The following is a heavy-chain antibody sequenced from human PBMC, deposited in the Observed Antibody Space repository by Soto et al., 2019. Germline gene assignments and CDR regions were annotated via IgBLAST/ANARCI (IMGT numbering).Heavy chain of an antibody. CDR1: GFSLSTSGVR. V-gene: IGHV2-5*02. J-gene: IGHJ4*02. CDR3: AHRRESGYSGYDTCYFDY. D-gene: IGHD5-12*01. Sequence: SGPTLVNPTQTLTLTCTFSGFSLSTSGVRVGWIRQPPGKALEWLALIYWDDDKRYSPSLKSRLSITKDTSKNQVVLTMTNMDPVDTATYYCAHRRESGYSGYDTCYFDYWGQGTLVTVSS. CDR2: IYWDDDK.